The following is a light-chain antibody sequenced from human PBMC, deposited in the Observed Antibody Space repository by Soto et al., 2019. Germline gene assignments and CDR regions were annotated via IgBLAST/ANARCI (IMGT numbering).Light chain of an antibody. CDR3: QQRSNWPPLT. Sequence: EIVLTQSPATLSLSPGGRATLSGRASQSVSLSLAWYQQKPGQAPRLLIYDASKRASGFPARFSGSGSGTDFTLTISSLEPEDFAVYYCQQRSNWPPLTVGKGTRLEIK. V-gene: IGKV3-11*01. CDR1: QSVSLS. J-gene: IGKJ5*01. CDR2: DAS.